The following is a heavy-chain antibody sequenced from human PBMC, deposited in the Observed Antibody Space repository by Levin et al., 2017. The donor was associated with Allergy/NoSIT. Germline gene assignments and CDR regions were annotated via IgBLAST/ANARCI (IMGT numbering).Heavy chain of an antibody. V-gene: IGHV3-49*03. Sequence: GESLKISCSASGLMFGDYAMSWFRQAPGKGLECVGFIRSKAYGGTTEYAASVKGRFSISRDDSRSIVYLQMNSLKIEDTAVYYCTRDDFRPGPYFDYWGQGILVTVSS. D-gene: IGHD3-3*01. CDR3: TRDDFRPGPYFDY. J-gene: IGHJ4*02. CDR1: GLMFGDYA. CDR2: IRSKAYGGTT.